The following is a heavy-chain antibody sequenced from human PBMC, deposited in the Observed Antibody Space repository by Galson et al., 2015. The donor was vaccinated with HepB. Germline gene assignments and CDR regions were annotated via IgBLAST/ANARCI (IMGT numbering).Heavy chain of an antibody. V-gene: IGHV3-23*01. CDR2: ISGSGGST. D-gene: IGHD6-13*01. CDR3: AKVRSSSWHPYWYFDL. CDR1: GFTFSSYA. Sequence: SLRLSCAASGFTFSSYAMSWVRQAPGKGLEWVSAISGSGGSTYYADSVKGRFTISRDNSKNTLYLQMNSLRAEDTAVYYCAKVRSSSWHPYWYFDLWGRGTLVSVSS. J-gene: IGHJ2*01.